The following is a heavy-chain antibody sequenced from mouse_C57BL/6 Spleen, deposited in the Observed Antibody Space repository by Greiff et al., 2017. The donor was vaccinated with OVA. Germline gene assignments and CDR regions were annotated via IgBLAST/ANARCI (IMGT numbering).Heavy chain of an antibody. CDR2: INPNNGGT. V-gene: IGHV1-26*01. J-gene: IGHJ2*01. CDR3: ARSYYYGSLFDY. Sequence: VQLQQSGPELVKPGASVKISCKASGYTFTDYYMNWVKQSHGKSLEWIGDINPNNGGTSYNQKFKDKATLTVDKSSSTAYMELRSLTSEDSAVYYCARSYYYGSLFDYWGQGTTLTVSS. D-gene: IGHD1-1*01. CDR1: GYTFTDYY.